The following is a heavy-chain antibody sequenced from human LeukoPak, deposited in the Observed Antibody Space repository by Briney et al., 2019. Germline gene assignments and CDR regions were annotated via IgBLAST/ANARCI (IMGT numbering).Heavy chain of an antibody. CDR1: GGSISSGGYY. D-gene: IGHD1-7*01. CDR2: IYYSGRT. Sequence: SETLSLTCTVSGGSISSGGYYWGWVRQHPGRGLEWVGYIYYSGRTYYNPSLKSRVTISVPTSKNQFSLKLSSVTAADTAVYYCARRLTFRGSWGITGTRCVDYWGQATLVTVSS. J-gene: IGHJ4*02. CDR3: ARRLTFRGSWGITGTRCVDY. V-gene: IGHV4-31*03.